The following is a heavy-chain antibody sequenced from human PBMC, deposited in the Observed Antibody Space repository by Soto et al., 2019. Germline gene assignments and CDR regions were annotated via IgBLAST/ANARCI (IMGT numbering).Heavy chain of an antibody. J-gene: IGHJ4*02. Sequence: EVQLVESGGGLVQPGRSLRLSCAASGFTFDDYAMHWVRQAPGKGLEWVSGISWNSGSIGYADSVKGRFTISRDNAKNSLYLQMNSLSAEDTALYYCAKDTQRKVVADTVLGHWGQGTLVTVS. CDR2: ISWNSGSI. CDR1: GFTFDDYA. CDR3: AKDTQRKVVADTVLGH. V-gene: IGHV3-9*01. D-gene: IGHD2-15*01.